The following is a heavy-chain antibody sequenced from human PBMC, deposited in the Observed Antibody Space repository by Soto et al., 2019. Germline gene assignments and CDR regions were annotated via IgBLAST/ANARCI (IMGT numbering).Heavy chain of an antibody. D-gene: IGHD6-13*01. J-gene: IGHJ6*02. Sequence: PSETLSLTCTVSGGAINSTVYYWGWIRRPPGKGLEWIGSSNYGGPTYYSPSLQSRVTISLDTAKNHFSLNLRSVTAADTAVYYCARHGAYSTSVYYYYGMDVWGQGTTVTVSS. V-gene: IGHV4-39*01. CDR3: ARHGAYSTSVYYYYGMDV. CDR2: SNYGGPT. CDR1: GGAINSTVYY.